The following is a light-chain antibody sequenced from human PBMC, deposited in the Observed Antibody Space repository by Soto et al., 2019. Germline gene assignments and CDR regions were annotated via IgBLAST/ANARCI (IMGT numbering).Light chain of an antibody. V-gene: IGKV1-27*01. Sequence: DIQMTQSTSSLSASVGDRVTITCRASQDINNYLDWYQQKPGQAPKVLIHSASSLQSGVPSRFSGSASGTDFTLTISRLQTEDVGTYYCQKYSIGPLTFGGGTKVEIK. CDR3: QKYSIGPLT. CDR1: QDINNY. J-gene: IGKJ4*01. CDR2: SAS.